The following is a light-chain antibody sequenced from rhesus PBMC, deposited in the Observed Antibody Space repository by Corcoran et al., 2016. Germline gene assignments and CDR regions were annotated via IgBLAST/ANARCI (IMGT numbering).Light chain of an antibody. V-gene: IGKV1-25*01. CDR2: AAS. Sequence: DIQMTQSPSSLSASVGDRVTITCRASQGISSYLAWYQQKPGKAPKLLINAASILQSGVPSRVSGSGSGTDFTLTISNLKPEDFATYYCQQHNSYPLAFGPGTKLDIK. J-gene: IGKJ3*01. CDR1: QGISSY. CDR3: QQHNSYPLA.